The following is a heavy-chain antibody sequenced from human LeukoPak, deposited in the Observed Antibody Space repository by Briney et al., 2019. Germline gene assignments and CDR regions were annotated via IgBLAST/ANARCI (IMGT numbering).Heavy chain of an antibody. CDR1: GGSISGYY. CDR3: ARRGVAAAATNFDY. Sequence: SETLSLTCTVSGGSISGYYWGWIRQPPGKGLEWIGSIYYSGTPYYNPSLETRLTISVDTSKSHFSLKLSSVTAADTAVYYCARRGVAAAATNFDYWGRGTLVTVSS. CDR2: IYYSGTP. J-gene: IGHJ4*02. V-gene: IGHV4-39*02. D-gene: IGHD3-10*01.